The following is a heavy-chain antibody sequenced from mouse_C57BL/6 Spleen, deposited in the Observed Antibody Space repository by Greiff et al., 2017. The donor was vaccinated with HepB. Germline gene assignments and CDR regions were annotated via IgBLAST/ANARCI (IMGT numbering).Heavy chain of an antibody. CDR1: GYTFTSYT. Sequence: VKLMESGAELVKPGASVKMSCKASGYTFTSYTMHWVKQRPGQGLEWIGYIDPSSGYTKYNQKFKDKATLTADKSSSTAYMPLSSLTSEDSAAYYCARKSTRASYWGQGTTLTVSS. V-gene: IGHV1-4*01. CDR2: IDPSSGYT. J-gene: IGHJ2*01. CDR3: ARKSTRASY. D-gene: IGHD3-1*01.